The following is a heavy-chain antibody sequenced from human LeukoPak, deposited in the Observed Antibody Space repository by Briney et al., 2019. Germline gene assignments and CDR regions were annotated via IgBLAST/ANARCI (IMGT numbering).Heavy chain of an antibody. J-gene: IGHJ4*02. V-gene: IGHV3-48*01. CDR2: ISSSSSTI. Sequence: PGGCLRLSCAASGFTFSSYSMNWVRQARGKGLEWVSYISSSSSTIYYADSVKGRFTISRDNAKNSLYLQMNSLRAEDTAVYYCARCLYYYDSSGYISDYWGQGTLVTVSS. CDR3: ARCLYYYDSSGYISDY. CDR1: GFTFSSYS. D-gene: IGHD3-22*01.